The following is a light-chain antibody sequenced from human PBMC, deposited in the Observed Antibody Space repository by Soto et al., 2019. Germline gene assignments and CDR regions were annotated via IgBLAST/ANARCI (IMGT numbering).Light chain of an antibody. Sequence: QSVLTQPPXVSGAPGQRVTIXCTGSSSNIGAGYDVHWYQQLPGTAPKLLIYGNSNRPSGVPDRFSGSKSGTSASLAITGLQAEDEADYYCQSYDSSLSGYVFGTGTKVTVL. J-gene: IGLJ1*01. CDR1: SSNIGAGYD. CDR3: QSYDSSLSGYV. V-gene: IGLV1-40*01. CDR2: GNS.